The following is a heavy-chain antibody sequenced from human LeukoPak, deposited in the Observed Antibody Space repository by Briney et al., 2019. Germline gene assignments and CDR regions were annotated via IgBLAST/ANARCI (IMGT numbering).Heavy chain of an antibody. CDR3: TAEYDSSGYYPWFFDL. CDR1: GFTFSNTW. CDR2: IKSKTDGGTT. J-gene: IGHJ2*01. Sequence: KSVGSVRLSCAASGFTFSNTWMSWVRQAPGKGLEWVGRIKSKTDGGTTDYAAPVKGRFSISRDDSKNTLYLQMNSLKTEDTAVYYCTAEYDSSGYYPWFFDLWGRGTLVTASS. D-gene: IGHD3-22*01. V-gene: IGHV3-15*01.